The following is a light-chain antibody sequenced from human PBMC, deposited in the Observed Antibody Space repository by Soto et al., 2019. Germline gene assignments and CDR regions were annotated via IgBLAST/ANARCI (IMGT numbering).Light chain of an antibody. CDR2: RAS. CDR3: QQYNNWPKM. Sequence: EIVLTPSPATLSLSPGERATLSCRASQSVSSNLAWYQQKPGQAPRLLIYRASTRATGIPARFSGSGSGTEFTLTISSLQSEDFAVYYCQQYNNWPKMFGQGTKV. J-gene: IGKJ1*01. V-gene: IGKV3-15*01. CDR1: QSVSSN.